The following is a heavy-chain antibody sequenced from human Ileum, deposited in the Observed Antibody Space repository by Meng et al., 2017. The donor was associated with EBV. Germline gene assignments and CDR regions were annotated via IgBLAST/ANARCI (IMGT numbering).Heavy chain of an antibody. Sequence: QITLNESAPTAVKPTQTLTLTCTFSGFSLSTSGVGVGWIRQPPGKALEWLAMIYGQGDKHYSPSLTSRLTITKDTSKNQVVLTMTNMDSVDTATYYCALRPRQLLRGWFDSWGQGALVTVSS. CDR2: IYGQGDK. V-gene: IGHV2-5*01. CDR1: GFSLSTSGVG. D-gene: IGHD6-13*01. J-gene: IGHJ5*01. CDR3: ALRPRQLLRGWFDS.